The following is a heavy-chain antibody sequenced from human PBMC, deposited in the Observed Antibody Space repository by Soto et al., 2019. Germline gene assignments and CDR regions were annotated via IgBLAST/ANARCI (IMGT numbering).Heavy chain of an antibody. CDR3: ARQATYYDILTGHPYYYMDV. D-gene: IGHD3-9*01. CDR1: GGSISSYY. J-gene: IGHJ6*03. CDR2: IYYSGST. Sequence: SETLSLTCTVSGGSISSYYWSWIRQPPGKGLEWIGYIYYSGSTNYNPSLKSRVTISVDTSKNQFSLKLSSVTAADTAVYYCARQATYYDILTGHPYYYMDVWGKGTTVTV. V-gene: IGHV4-59*01.